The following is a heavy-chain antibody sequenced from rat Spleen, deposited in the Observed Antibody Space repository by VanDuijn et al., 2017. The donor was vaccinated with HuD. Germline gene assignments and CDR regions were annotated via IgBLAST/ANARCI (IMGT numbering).Heavy chain of an antibody. J-gene: IGHJ1*01. CDR2: ISYEGSST. V-gene: IGHV5-22*01. D-gene: IGHD1-1*01. CDR3: TRDRSTTVVYWYFDF. Sequence: EVQLVESGGGLVQPGRSLKLSCAASGFTFSDYYMAWVRQAPNKGLEWVASISYEGSSTYYGDSVKGRFTISRDNARNTQYLQMNSLRSEDTATYYCTRDRSTTVVYWYFDFWGPGTMVTVSS. CDR1: GFTFSDYY.